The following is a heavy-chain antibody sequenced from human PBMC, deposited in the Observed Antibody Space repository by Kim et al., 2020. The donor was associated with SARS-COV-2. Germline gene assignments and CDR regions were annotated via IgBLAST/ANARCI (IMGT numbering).Heavy chain of an antibody. Sequence: YNPSLKSRVTISVDTSKNQFSLKLNSVTAADTALYYCAREMPTPYDAFDIWGQGTMVTVSS. D-gene: IGHD2-15*01. CDR3: AREMPTPYDAFDI. V-gene: IGHV4-61*02. J-gene: IGHJ3*02.